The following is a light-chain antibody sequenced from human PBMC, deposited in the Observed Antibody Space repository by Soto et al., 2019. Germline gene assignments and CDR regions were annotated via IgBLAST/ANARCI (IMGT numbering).Light chain of an antibody. CDR2: AAS. J-gene: IGKJ3*01. Sequence: DIQMTQSPSSLSASGGDRVTITCRASQGSNNFLAWYQQKPGKVPKLLIYAASTLQSGVPSRFSGSGAGTDFTLSISSLQPEDVATYYCQKDNSAPFTFGTGTKVDIK. V-gene: IGKV1-27*01. CDR1: QGSNNF. CDR3: QKDNSAPFT.